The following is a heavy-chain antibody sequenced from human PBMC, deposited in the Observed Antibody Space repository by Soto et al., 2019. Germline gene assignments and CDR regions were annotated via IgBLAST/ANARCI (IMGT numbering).Heavy chain of an antibody. CDR2: IYYSGST. J-gene: IGHJ5*02. D-gene: IGHD2-2*01. Sequence: PSETLSLTCTFSCGSIISYYWSWIRQPPGKGLEWIGYIYYSGSTNYNPSLKSRVTISVDTSKNQFSLKLSSVTAADTAVYYCARAGGDIVVVPAARVRFDPWGQGTLVTVSS. CDR3: ARAGGDIVVVPAARVRFDP. CDR1: CGSIISYY. V-gene: IGHV4-59*01.